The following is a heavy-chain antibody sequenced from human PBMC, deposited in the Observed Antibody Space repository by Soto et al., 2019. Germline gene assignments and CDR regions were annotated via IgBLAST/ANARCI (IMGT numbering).Heavy chain of an antibody. J-gene: IGHJ5*02. CDR1: GFTFSSYW. Sequence: GGSLRLSCAASGFTFSSYWMHWIRQAPGKGLVWVSRINSDGSFTRYADSVKGRFTISRDNAKNTLYLQMNSLRAEDTAVYYCARAGRFLLDPWGQGTLVTVSS. D-gene: IGHD2-21*01. V-gene: IGHV3-74*01. CDR3: ARAGRFLLDP. CDR2: INSDGSFT.